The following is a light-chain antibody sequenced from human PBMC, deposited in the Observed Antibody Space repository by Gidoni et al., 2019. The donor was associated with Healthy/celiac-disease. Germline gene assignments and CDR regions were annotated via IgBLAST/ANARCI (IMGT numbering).Light chain of an antibody. V-gene: IGKV3-20*01. CDR1: QSVSSSS. CDR3: QQYGSSPST. CDR2: GAS. J-gene: IGKJ2*01. Sequence: IGLTQSPGTLSLSPGERATLSCRARQSVSSSSLAWYQQKPGQAPRLLIYGASSRATGIPDRSSGSGSGTDFTLFIRRLEPQDFAVYYCQQYGSSPSTFGQGTKLEIK.